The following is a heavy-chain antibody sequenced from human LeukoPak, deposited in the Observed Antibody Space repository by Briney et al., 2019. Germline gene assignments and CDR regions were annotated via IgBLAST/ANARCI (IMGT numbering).Heavy chain of an antibody. CDR3: ARERNSSGWSY. Sequence: ASVKVSCKASGYTFTSYGISWVRQAPGQGLEWMGWISAYNGNTNYAQKFQGRVTMTRDTSTSTVYMELSSLRSEDTAVYYCARERNSSGWSYWGQGTLVTVSS. CDR1: GYTFTSYG. CDR2: ISAYNGNT. J-gene: IGHJ4*02. D-gene: IGHD6-19*01. V-gene: IGHV1-18*01.